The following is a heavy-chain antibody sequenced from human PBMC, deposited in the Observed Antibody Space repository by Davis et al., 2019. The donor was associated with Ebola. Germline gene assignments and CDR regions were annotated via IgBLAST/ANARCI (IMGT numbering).Heavy chain of an antibody. CDR2: VVVGSGNT. Sequence: SVKVSCKASGFTFTRSAVQWVRQARVQRLEWIGWVVVGSGNTNYTHQFQDRVTISRDMSTSTAYMELSSLRSEDTAVYFCAAASLYYYYYMDVWGKGTTVTVSS. CDR1: GFTFTRSA. V-gene: IGHV1-58*01. CDR3: AAASLYYYYYMDV. D-gene: IGHD2-2*01. J-gene: IGHJ6*03.